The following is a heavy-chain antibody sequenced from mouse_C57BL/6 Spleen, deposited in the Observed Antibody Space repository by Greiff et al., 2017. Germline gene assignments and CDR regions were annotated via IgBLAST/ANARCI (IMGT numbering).Heavy chain of an antibody. V-gene: IGHV1-82*01. CDR3: ARLPLYYEYDVSYAMDY. J-gene: IGHJ4*01. CDR2: IYPGDGDT. CDR1: GYAFSSSW. D-gene: IGHD2-4*01. Sequence: QVQLQQSGPELVKPGASVKISCKASGYAFSSSWMNWVKQRPGKGLEWIGRIYPGDGDTNYNGKFKGKATLTADKSSSTAYMQLSSLTSEDSAVYFCARLPLYYEYDVSYAMDYWGQGTSVTVSS.